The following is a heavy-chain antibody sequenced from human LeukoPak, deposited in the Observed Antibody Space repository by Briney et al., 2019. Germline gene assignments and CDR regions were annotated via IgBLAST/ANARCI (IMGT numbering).Heavy chain of an antibody. CDR1: GGSISSSSYY. D-gene: IGHD3-22*01. Sequence: PSETLSLTCTVSGGSISSSSYYWGWIRQPPGKGLEWIGSIYYSGSTYYNPSLKSRVTISVDTAKNQFSLKLSSVTAADTAVYYCARDSGHYYDSSGYNWFDPWGQGTLVTVSS. CDR2: IYYSGST. V-gene: IGHV4-39*07. J-gene: IGHJ5*02. CDR3: ARDSGHYYDSSGYNWFDP.